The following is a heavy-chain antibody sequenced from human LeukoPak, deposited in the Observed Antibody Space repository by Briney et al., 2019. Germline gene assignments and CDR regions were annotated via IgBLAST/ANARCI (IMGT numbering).Heavy chain of an antibody. CDR1: GYTFTSYG. D-gene: IGHD3-3*01. Sequence: ASVKVSCKASGYTFTSYGISWVRQAPGQGLEWMGWISAYNGNKNYAQKLQGRVTMTTDTSTSTAYMELRSLRSDDTAVYYCAREYDFWSGYSNWFDPWGQGTLVTVSS. J-gene: IGHJ5*02. CDR3: AREYDFWSGYSNWFDP. CDR2: ISAYNGNK. V-gene: IGHV1-18*01.